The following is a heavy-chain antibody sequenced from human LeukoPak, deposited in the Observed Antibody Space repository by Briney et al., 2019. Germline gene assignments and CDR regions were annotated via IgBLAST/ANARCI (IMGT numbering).Heavy chain of an antibody. D-gene: IGHD5-18*01. Sequence: GGSLRLSCAASGFTFDDYAMYWVRQAPGKGLEWVSGISWNSGSIGYADSVKGRFTISRDNAKNSLYLQMNSLRAEDTALYYCAKPPRRYSYGSEYFQHWGQGTLVTVSS. V-gene: IGHV3-9*01. CDR1: GFTFDDYA. J-gene: IGHJ1*01. CDR2: ISWNSGSI. CDR3: AKPPRRYSYGSEYFQH.